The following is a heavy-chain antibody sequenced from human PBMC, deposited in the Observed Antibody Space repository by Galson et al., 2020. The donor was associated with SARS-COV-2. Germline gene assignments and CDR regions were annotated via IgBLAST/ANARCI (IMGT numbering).Heavy chain of an antibody. Sequence: SETLSLTCNVSGYSISSGYYWGWIRQPPGKGLEWIGSIYHSGSTSYNPSLKSRVTISVDTSKNLFSLKLSSVTAADTAVYYCARVGITVTTRSNNWFDPWGQGTLVTVSS. CDR3: ARVGITVTTRSNNWFDP. J-gene: IGHJ5*02. D-gene: IGHD4-17*01. V-gene: IGHV4-38-2*02. CDR2: IYHSGST. CDR1: GYSISSGYY.